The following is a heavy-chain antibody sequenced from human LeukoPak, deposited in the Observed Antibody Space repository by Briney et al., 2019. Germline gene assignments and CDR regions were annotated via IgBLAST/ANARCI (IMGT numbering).Heavy chain of an antibody. V-gene: IGHV1-2*02. J-gene: IGHJ5*02. CDR3: ARASATYYYDSSGSTSNWFDP. Sequence: ASVTVSCKASGYTFTGYYMHWVRQAPGQGLEWMGWINPNSGGTNYAQKFQGRVTMTRDTSISTAYMELSRLRSDDTAVYYCARASATYYYDSSGSTSNWFDPWGQGTLVTVSS. D-gene: IGHD3-22*01. CDR1: GYTFTGYY. CDR2: INPNSGGT.